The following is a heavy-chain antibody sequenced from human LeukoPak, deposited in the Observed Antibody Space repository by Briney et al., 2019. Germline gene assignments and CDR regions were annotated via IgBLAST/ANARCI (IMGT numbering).Heavy chain of an antibody. CDR2: IYTSGST. CDR1: GGSISSYY. D-gene: IGHD2-21*02. Sequence: PSETLSLTCTVSGGSISSYYWSWIRQPAGKGLEWIGRIYTSGSTNYNPSLKSRVTMSVDTSKNQFSLKLSSVTAADTAVYYCAKYCGCDCYFAFDIWGQGTMVTVSS. J-gene: IGHJ3*02. CDR3: AKYCGCDCYFAFDI. V-gene: IGHV4-59*10.